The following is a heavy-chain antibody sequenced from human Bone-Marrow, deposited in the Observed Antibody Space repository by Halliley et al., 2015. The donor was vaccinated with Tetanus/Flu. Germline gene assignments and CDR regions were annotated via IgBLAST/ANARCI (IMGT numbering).Heavy chain of an antibody. CDR3: VRLAAANRQAFDI. V-gene: IGHV3-11*06. J-gene: IGHJ3*02. D-gene: IGHD6-25*01. Sequence: GRFTISRDNAENSLFLQINSLRAEDTAVYYCVRLAAANRQAFDIWGQGTMVAVSS.